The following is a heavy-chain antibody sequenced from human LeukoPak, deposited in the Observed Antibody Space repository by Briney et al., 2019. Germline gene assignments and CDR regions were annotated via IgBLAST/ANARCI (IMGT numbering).Heavy chain of an antibody. CDR2: IKQDGSKK. Sequence: GGSLRLSCAASGFSFRSYWMSWVRQAPGKGLEWVANIKQDGSKKSYVDSVKGRFTVSRDNAKNSLYLQMNSLRAEDTAIYYCTRVGYIDEGIDYWGQGTLVTVSS. V-gene: IGHV3-7*04. CDR1: GFSFRSYW. CDR3: TRVGYIDEGIDY. J-gene: IGHJ4*02. D-gene: IGHD5-24*01.